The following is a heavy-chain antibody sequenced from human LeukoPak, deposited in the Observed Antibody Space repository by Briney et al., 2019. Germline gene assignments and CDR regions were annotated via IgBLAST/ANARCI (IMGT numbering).Heavy chain of an antibody. D-gene: IGHD4-17*01. J-gene: IGHJ6*02. V-gene: IGHV4-39*07. CDR1: GDSISSGSYY. CDR2: GST. Sequence: PSETLSLTCSVSGDSISSGSYYWGWIRQPPGKGLEWIGTGSTYYNPSLKSRVTISLDTSRNQFSLRLTSVTAADTAVYYCARGTVTTSYYYYGMDVWGQGTTVTVSS. CDR3: ARGTVTTSYYYYGMDV.